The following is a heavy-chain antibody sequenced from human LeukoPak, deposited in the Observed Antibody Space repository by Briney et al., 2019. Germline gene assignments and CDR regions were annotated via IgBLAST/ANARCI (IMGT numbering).Heavy chain of an antibody. CDR2: IWHDGTNE. V-gene: IGHV3-33*01. D-gene: IGHD3-3*01. CDR1: GFSFSTYG. J-gene: IGHJ3*02. Sequence: GRSLRLSCVASGFSFSTYGMHWVRQAPGKGPEWVAVIWHDGTNEYYLNSVRGRFIISRDNSRNTVYLQMNSLRAEDTAVYYCVRVLDQNVFWRGFWPDAFVSGGKGKKVFVS. CDR3: VRVLDQNVFWRGFWPDAFVS.